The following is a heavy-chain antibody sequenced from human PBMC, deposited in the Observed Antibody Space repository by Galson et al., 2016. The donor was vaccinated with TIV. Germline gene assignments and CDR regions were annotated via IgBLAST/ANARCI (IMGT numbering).Heavy chain of an antibody. D-gene: IGHD3-22*01. V-gene: IGHV4-39*01. CDR2: IYYTGST. J-gene: IGHJ3*02. CDR3: ARRTHYDSSGYSDAFDI. Sequence: ETLSLTCTVSGGSINSDLYYWAWIRQPPGKGLEWIATIYYTGSTYYNPSLTSRVSISMDTPKNPFSLKLSSVTAADTAGHYCARRTHYDSSGYSDAFDIWGQGTMVPVSS. CDR1: GGSINSDLYY.